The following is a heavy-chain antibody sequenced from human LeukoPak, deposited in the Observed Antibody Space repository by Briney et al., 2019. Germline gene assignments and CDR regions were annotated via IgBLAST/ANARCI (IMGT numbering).Heavy chain of an antibody. CDR2: ININGGRT. CDR1: GFTFSSYT. J-gene: IGHJ4*02. D-gene: IGHD2-8*01. CDR3: VKDKWIDH. Sequence: PGESLRLSCSVSGFTFSSYTMHWVRQAPGKGLEYVSSININGGRTYYADSVKGRFTISRDNSKNMVYLQMSSLRAEDTAVYYCVKDKWIDHWGQGTLVTVSS. V-gene: IGHV3-64D*09.